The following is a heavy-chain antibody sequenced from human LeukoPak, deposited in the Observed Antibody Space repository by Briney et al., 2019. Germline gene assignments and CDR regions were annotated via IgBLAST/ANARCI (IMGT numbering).Heavy chain of an antibody. CDR1: GFTFSDYY. V-gene: IGHV3-11*01. J-gene: IGHJ4*02. CDR3: ARDSLLQPSDY. Sequence: PGGSLRLSFAASGFTFSDYYMSWNRQAPGKGLEWVSYISSSGSTIDYADSVKGRFTISRDNAKNSLYLQMNSLRAEDTAVYYRARDSLLQPSDYWGQGTLVTVSS. CDR2: ISSSGSTI. D-gene: IGHD1-26*01.